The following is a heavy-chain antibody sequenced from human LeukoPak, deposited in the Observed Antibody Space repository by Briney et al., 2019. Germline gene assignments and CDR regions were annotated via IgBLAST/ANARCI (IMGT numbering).Heavy chain of an antibody. D-gene: IGHD1-14*01. CDR2: ISSSSSYI. J-gene: IGHJ3*02. V-gene: IGHV3-21*01. Sequence: PGGSLRHSCAASGFTFSSYSMNWVRQAPGKGLEWVSSISSSSSYIYYADSVKGRFTISRDNAKNSLYLQMNSLRAEDTAVYYCARVWSTGRNDAFDIWGQGTMVTVSS. CDR3: ARVWSTGRNDAFDI. CDR1: GFTFSSYS.